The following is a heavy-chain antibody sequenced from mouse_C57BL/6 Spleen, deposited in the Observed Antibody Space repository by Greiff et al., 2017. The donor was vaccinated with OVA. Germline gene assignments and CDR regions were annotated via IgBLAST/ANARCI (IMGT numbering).Heavy chain of an antibody. CDR2: IDPSDSET. D-gene: IGHD1-1*01. CDR1: GYTFTSYW. CDR3: ARSPHYYGSSPCAMDY. Sequence: QVHVKQPGAELVRPGSSVKLSCKASGYTFTSYWMHWVKQRPIQGLEWIGNIDPSDSETHYNQKFKDKATLTVDKSSSTAYMQLSSLTSEDSAVYYCARSPHYYGSSPCAMDYWGQGTSVTVSS. J-gene: IGHJ4*01. V-gene: IGHV1-52*01.